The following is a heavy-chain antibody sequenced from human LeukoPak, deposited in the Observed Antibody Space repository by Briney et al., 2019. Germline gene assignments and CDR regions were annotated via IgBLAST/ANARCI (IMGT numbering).Heavy chain of an antibody. CDR1: GFTFSSYS. D-gene: IGHD1-26*01. CDR3: ARELGGSYYLDNWFDP. CDR2: ISSSSSSYI. J-gene: IGHJ5*02. V-gene: IGHV3-21*01. Sequence: PGGSLRLSCAASGFTFSSYSMNWVRQAPGKGLEWVSSISSSSSSYIYYADSVKGRFTISRDNAKNSLYLQMNSLRAEDTAVYYCARELGGSYYLDNWFDPWGQGTLVTVSS.